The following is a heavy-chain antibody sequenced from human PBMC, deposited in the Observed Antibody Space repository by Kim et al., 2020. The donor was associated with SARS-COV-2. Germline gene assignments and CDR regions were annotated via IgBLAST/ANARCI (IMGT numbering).Heavy chain of an antibody. CDR1: GYVFSGYS. CDR2: INPKNGDA. D-gene: IGHD3-10*01. CDR3: ARHGREVRGLRPLTYSSLGMDV. J-gene: IGHJ6*02. V-gene: IGHV1-2*06. Sequence: ASVKVSCRASGYVFSGYSIMWLRQVPGQGLELMGRINPKNGDADPVRKFQGRVTMTSDTHTSTANMYLSSLTSDDTAVYYCARHGREVRGLRPLTYSSLGMDVWGQGTTVTVSS.